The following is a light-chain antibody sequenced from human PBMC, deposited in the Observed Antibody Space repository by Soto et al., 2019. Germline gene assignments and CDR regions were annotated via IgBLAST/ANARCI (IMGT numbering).Light chain of an antibody. CDR1: QSISSW. Sequence: DIQMTQSPSTLSASVGDRVTVTCRASQSISSWLAWYQQKPGKAPKLLIYDASSLESGVPSRFSGSGSGTEFTLTISSLQPGDFATYYCQQYHSYSPFTFGPGTRWISN. J-gene: IGKJ3*01. CDR3: QQYHSYSPFT. CDR2: DAS. V-gene: IGKV1-5*01.